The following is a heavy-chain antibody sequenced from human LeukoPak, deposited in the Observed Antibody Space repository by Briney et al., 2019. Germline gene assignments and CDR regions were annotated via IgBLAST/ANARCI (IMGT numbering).Heavy chain of an antibody. J-gene: IGHJ6*03. V-gene: IGHV4-4*07. CDR1: GGSLSSYY. CDR2: IYTSGST. D-gene: IGHD2-21*01. Sequence: SETLSLTCTVSGGSLSSYYWSWIRQPAGKGLEWIGRIYTSGSTNYNPSLMSRVTMSVDTSKNQFSLKLSSVTAADTAVYYCAREVVAIDYYYYMDVWGKGTTVTVSS. CDR3: AREVVAIDYYYYMDV.